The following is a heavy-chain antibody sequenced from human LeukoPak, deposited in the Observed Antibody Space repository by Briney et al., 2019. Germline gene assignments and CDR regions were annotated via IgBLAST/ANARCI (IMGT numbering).Heavy chain of an antibody. D-gene: IGHD3-10*01. V-gene: IGHV3-23*01. CDR3: AKADRGWGVITKD. CDR2: IGGSGDFT. CDR1: GFTFSTYA. J-gene: IGHJ4*02. Sequence: PGGSLRLSCAASGFTFSTYAMSWVRQAPGKGLEWDSAIGGSGDFTYYAEYVRGRFTISRDNSEKTLYLQMNSLRAEDTAVYYCAKADRGWGVITKDWGQGTLVTVSS.